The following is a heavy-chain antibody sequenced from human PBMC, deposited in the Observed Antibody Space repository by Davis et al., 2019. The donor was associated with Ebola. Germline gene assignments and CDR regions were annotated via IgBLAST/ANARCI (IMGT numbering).Heavy chain of an antibody. CDR2: ISSSGSTI. CDR3: ARVGAYSGSYYDDAFDI. CDR1: GFTFSSYE. J-gene: IGHJ3*02. Sequence: PGGSLRLSCAASGFTFSSYEMNWVRQAPGKGLEWVSYISSSGSTIYYADSVKGRFTISRDNAKNSLYLQMNSLRAEDTAVYYCARVGAYSGSYYDDAFDIWGQGTMVTVSS. D-gene: IGHD1-26*01. V-gene: IGHV3-48*03.